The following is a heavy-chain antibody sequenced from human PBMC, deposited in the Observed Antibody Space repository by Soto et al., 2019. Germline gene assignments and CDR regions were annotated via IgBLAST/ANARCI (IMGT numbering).Heavy chain of an antibody. Sequence: SETLSLTCTVSGGSISSYYWSWIRQPPGKGLEWIGYIYYSGSTNYNPSLKSRVTISVDTSKNQFSLKLSSVTAADTAVYYCARADYGDYFYWFDPWGQGTLVTVSS. CDR1: GGSISSYY. CDR2: IYYSGST. J-gene: IGHJ5*02. D-gene: IGHD4-17*01. V-gene: IGHV4-59*01. CDR3: ARADYGDYFYWFDP.